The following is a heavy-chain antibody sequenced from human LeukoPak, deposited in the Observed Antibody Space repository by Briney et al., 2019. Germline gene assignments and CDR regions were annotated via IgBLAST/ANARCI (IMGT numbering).Heavy chain of an antibody. V-gene: IGHV3-21*01. CDR3: ARDNYDILTGYYSPQYFDY. Sequence: GGSLRLSCVGSGFTFSNYLMNWVRQAPGKGLEWVSSISSSSSYIYYADSVKGRFTISRDNAKNSLYLQMNSLRAEDTAVYYCARDNYDILTGYYSPQYFDYWGQGTLVTVSS. CDR2: ISSSSSYI. D-gene: IGHD3-9*01. CDR1: GFTFSNYL. J-gene: IGHJ4*02.